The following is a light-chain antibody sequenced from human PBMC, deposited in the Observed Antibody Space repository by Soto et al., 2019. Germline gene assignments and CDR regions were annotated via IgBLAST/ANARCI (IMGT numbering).Light chain of an antibody. CDR3: QSYDSSLSGSTV. Sequence: QSVLTQPPSVSVAPGQRVTISCTGSISNIGAGYDVHWYQQLPGTAPKLLIYGNSNRPSGVPDRFSGSKSGTSASLAITGLQAEDEADYYCQSYDSSLSGSTVFGGGTKLTVL. CDR2: GNS. V-gene: IGLV1-40*01. CDR1: ISNIGAGYD. J-gene: IGLJ2*01.